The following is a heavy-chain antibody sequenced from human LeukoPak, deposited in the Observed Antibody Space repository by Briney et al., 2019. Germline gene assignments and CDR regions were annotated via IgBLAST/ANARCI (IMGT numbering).Heavy chain of an antibody. D-gene: IGHD1-1*01. Sequence: GASVKVSCKASGYTFTSYYMHWVRQAPGQGLEWMGIINPSGGSTSYAQKFQGRVTMTRDTSTSTVYMELSSLRSEDTAVYYCASPTGGLMGADALDIWGQGTMVTVSS. CDR3: ASPTGGLMGADALDI. J-gene: IGHJ3*02. CDR1: GYTFTSYY. V-gene: IGHV1-46*03. CDR2: INPSGGST.